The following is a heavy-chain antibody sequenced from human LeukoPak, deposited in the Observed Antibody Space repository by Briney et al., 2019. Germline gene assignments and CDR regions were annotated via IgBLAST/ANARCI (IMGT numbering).Heavy chain of an antibody. D-gene: IGHD5-12*01. CDR2: IRYDGSNK. J-gene: IGHJ3*02. V-gene: IGHV3-30*02. CDR3: ARPAGYDFAFDI. CDR1: GFTFSSYG. Sequence: GGSLRLSCAASGFTFSSYGMHWVRQAPAKGLEWVAFIRYDGSNKYYADSVKGRFTTSRDNSKNTLYLQMNSLRAEDTAVYYCARPAGYDFAFDIWGQGTMVTVSS.